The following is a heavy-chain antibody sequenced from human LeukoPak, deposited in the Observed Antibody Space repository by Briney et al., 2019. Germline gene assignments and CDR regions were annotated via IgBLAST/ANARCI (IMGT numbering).Heavy chain of an antibody. D-gene: IGHD1-14*01. CDR1: GGSISSNY. CDR2: IYYSGST. J-gene: IGHJ3*02. V-gene: IGHV4-59*01. Sequence: SETLSLTCTVSGGSISSNYWSWIRQPPGKGLEWIGYIYYSGSTNYNPSLKSRVTISVDTSKNQFSLKLSSVTAADTAVYYCAREWTQTPGKGAFDIWGQGTMVTVSP. CDR3: AREWTQTPGKGAFDI.